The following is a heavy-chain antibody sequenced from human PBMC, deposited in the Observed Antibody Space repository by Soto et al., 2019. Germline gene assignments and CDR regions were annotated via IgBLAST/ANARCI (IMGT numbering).Heavy chain of an antibody. D-gene: IGHD2-8*02. Sequence: PGGSLRLSCAASGFTFDGYSMHWVRQAPGKGLEWVSGLSWDSRSIRYADSVRGRFTISRDNAKNSLYLQMNSLRTEDTALYFCAKVYGSTPDSYFFDSWGQGTLVTVSS. J-gene: IGHJ4*02. CDR2: LSWDSRSI. CDR3: AKVYGSTPDSYFFDS. V-gene: IGHV3-9*01. CDR1: GFTFDGYS.